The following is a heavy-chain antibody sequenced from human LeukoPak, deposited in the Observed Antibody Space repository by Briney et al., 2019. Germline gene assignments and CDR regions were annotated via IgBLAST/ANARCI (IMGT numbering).Heavy chain of an antibody. Sequence: SETLSLTCTDSVGSISYSYWSWIRQPPGKGLEWIGYVHNSGSTSYNPSLKSRVTISLDTYKHQFSLKLNSMTAADTAVYYCARHAYCGGDCFGGAFEIWGEGTMVTVSS. V-gene: IGHV4-59*08. CDR3: ARHAYCGGDCFGGAFEI. J-gene: IGHJ3*02. D-gene: IGHD2-21*02. CDR2: VHNSGST. CDR1: VGSISYSY.